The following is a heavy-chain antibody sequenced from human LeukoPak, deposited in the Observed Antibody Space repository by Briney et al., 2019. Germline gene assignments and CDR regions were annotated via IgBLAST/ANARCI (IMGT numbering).Heavy chain of an antibody. J-gene: IGHJ4*02. D-gene: IGHD2-2*01. V-gene: IGHV1-18*01. CDR1: GYTFTSYG. Sequence: GASVKVSCKASGYTFTSYGISWVRQAPGQGLEWMGWISAYNGNTNYAQKLQGRVTMTTDTSTSTAYMELRSLRSDDTAVYYCARQYCSSTSCYLGYWGQGTLVTVSS. CDR2: ISAYNGNT. CDR3: ARQYCSSTSCYLGY.